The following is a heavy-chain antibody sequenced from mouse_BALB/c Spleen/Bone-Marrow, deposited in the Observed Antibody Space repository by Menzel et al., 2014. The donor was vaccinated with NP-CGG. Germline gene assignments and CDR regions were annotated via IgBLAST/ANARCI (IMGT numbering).Heavy chain of an antibody. Sequence: EVQLVESGGGLVQPGCSLRLSCATSGFTFTDYYMSWVRQPPGKALEWLGFIRNKANGYTTEYSASVKGRFTISRDNSQSILYLQMNTLRAEDSATYYCARDRRYDLAWFAYWGQGTLVTVSA. CDR3: ARDRRYDLAWFAY. V-gene: IGHV7-3*02. CDR1: GFTFTDYY. J-gene: IGHJ3*01. D-gene: IGHD2-14*01. CDR2: IRNKANGYTT.